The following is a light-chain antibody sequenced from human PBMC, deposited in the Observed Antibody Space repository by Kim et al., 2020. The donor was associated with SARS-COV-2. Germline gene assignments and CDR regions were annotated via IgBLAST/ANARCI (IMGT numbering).Light chain of an antibody. CDR1: SSDVGGYNY. Sequence: QSALTQPPSTSGSPGQSVTISCARTSSDVGGYNYVSWYQQHPGKAPKVIIYEVSKRPSGVPDRFSGSKSGNTASLTVSGLQAEDEADYYCTSHPGSSIYVFGTGTKVTVL. J-gene: IGLJ1*01. CDR2: EVS. V-gene: IGLV2-8*01. CDR3: TSHPGSSIYV.